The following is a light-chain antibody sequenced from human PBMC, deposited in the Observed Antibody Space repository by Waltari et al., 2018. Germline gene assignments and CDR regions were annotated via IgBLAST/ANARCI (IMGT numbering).Light chain of an antibody. V-gene: IGKV3-11*01. CDR1: QSVSNY. CDR2: DAS. CDR3: QQRSNWPPYT. Sequence: EIVLTQSPATLSLSPGERATLSCRASQSVSNYLAWYQQKPGQAPRLLIYDASNRATGSPARFSGSGSGTDFTLTISSLEPEDFAVYYCQQRSNWPPYTFGQGTKLEIK. J-gene: IGKJ2*01.